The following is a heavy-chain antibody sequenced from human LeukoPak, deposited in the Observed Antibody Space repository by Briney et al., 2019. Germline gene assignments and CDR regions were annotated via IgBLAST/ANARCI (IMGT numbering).Heavy chain of an antibody. CDR1: GFTLSNSW. Sequence: GGSLRLSCAASGFTLSNSWMSWVRQAPGKGLEWVATIKPDGSAQYYVDSVKGRFTISRDNAKNSLFLQINSLRAEDTAVYYCANGGTYSSGPWGQGTLVTVSS. D-gene: IGHD3-22*01. V-gene: IGHV3-7*01. CDR3: ANGGTYSSGP. CDR2: IKPDGSAQ. J-gene: IGHJ5*02.